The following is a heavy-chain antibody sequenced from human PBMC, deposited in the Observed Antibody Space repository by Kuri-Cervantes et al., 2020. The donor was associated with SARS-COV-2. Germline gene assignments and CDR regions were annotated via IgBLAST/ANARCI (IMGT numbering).Heavy chain of an antibody. CDR1: GFTFSSYA. CDR3: ARDQETGTAYVDAFDI. V-gene: IGHV3-30*04. Sequence: GESLKISCAASGFTFSSYAMHWVRQAPGKGLEWVAVISYDGSNKYYADSVKGRFTISRDNSKNTLYLQMNSLRAEDTAVYYCARDQETGTAYVDAFDIWGQGTMVTVSS. CDR2: ISYDGSNK. J-gene: IGHJ3*02. D-gene: IGHD1-1*01.